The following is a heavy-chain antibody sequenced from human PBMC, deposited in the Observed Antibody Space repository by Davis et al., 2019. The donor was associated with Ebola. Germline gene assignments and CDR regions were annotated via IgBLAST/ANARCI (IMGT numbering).Heavy chain of an antibody. CDR1: GFTLSGAA. CDR2: IVAGSGDT. J-gene: IGHJ4*02. Sequence: SVKVSCKPSGFTLSGAAVQWVRQARGQPLDWMGWIVAGSGDTNYAQQFQERIPFTRDMSTSTVYMELSSLRSDDSAVYYCAASISIFGAVTMQLGYWGQGTLVSVST. V-gene: IGHV1-58*01. CDR3: AASISIFGAVTMQLGY. D-gene: IGHD3-3*01.